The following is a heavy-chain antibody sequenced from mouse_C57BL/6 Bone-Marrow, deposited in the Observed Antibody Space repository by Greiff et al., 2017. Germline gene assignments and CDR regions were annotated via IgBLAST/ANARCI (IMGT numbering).Heavy chain of an antibody. J-gene: IGHJ4*01. CDR3: ARSEQGTSSVYAMDY. CDR1: GYSFTGYY. D-gene: IGHD3-2*02. Sequence: EVQLQQSGPELVKPGASVKISCKASGYSFTGYYMNWVKQSPEKSLEWIGEINPSTGGTTYNQKFKAKATLTVDKSSSTAYMQLKSLTSEDSAVYYCARSEQGTSSVYAMDYWGQGTSVTVSS. CDR2: INPSTGGT. V-gene: IGHV1-42*01.